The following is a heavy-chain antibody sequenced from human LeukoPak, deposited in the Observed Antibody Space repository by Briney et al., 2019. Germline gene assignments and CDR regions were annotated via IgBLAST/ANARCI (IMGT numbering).Heavy chain of an antibody. CDR3: ARLLPMIVVVRRAHYYYYGMDV. CDR2: IYPGDSDT. Sequence: GESLQISCQGSGYSFTSYWIGWVRQMPGKGLEWMGIIYPGDSDTRYSPSFQGQVTISADKSISTAYLQWSSLKASDTAMYYCARLLPMIVVVRRAHYYYYGMDVWGQGTTVTVSS. J-gene: IGHJ6*02. D-gene: IGHD3-22*01. CDR1: GYSFTSYW. V-gene: IGHV5-51*01.